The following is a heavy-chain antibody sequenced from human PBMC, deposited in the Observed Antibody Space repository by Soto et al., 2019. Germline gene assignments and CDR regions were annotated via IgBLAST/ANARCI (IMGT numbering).Heavy chain of an antibody. Sequence: QVQLVQSGAAVKKPGASVKVSCKASGYSFIAYTMHWVRQAPGQRLEWLGWIKAGTGNTKYSQKFQGRVNITRDTTASTNYMEMSRLRSEDTAVYFCARGVGPTYSYSYGLDVWGQGNTVTVSS. J-gene: IGHJ6*02. CDR3: ARGVGPTYSYSYGLDV. D-gene: IGHD2-21*01. V-gene: IGHV1-3*01. CDR2: IKAGTGNT. CDR1: GYSFIAYT.